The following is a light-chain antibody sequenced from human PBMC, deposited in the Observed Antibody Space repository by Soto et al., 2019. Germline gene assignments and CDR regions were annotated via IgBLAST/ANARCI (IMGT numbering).Light chain of an antibody. CDR2: AAS. J-gene: IGKJ2*01. V-gene: IGKV1-8*01. Sequence: AIRMTQSPSSFSASTGDRVTLSCRARQPIDTSLACYQQKPGEAPKLLIFAASTLQTGFPSRFSGSGFGTEVTLPLDCVQAEDFATYYCRQYYNYPRTFAQATKVDIK. CDR3: RQYYNYPRT. CDR1: QPIDTS.